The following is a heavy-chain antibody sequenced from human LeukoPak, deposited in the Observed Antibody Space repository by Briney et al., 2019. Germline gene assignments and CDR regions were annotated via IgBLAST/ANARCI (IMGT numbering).Heavy chain of an antibody. CDR3: ARGRGLHSSSFTYYYYGMGV. J-gene: IGHJ6*02. CDR1: GGSISSYY. V-gene: IGHV4-59*08. Sequence: SETLSLTCTVSGGSISSYYWSWIRQPPGKGLEWIGYIYYSGSTNYNPSLKSRVTISVDTSKNQFSLKLSSVTAADTAVYYCARGRGLHSSSFTYYYYGMGVWGQGTTVTVSS. D-gene: IGHD6-13*01. CDR2: IYYSGST.